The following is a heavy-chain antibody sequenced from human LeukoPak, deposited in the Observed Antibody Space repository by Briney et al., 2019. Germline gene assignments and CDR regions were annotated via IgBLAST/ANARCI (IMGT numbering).Heavy chain of an antibody. CDR3: ARGYGDFWSGSYGD. CDR2: INHSGST. J-gene: IGHJ4*02. Sequence: PSETLSLTCAVYGGSFSGYYWSWIRQPPGKGLEWIGEINHSGSTNYNPSLKSRVTISVDTSKNQFSLKLSSVAAADRAVYYCARGYGDFWSGSYGDWGQGTLVTVSS. D-gene: IGHD3-3*01. V-gene: IGHV4-34*01. CDR1: GGSFSGYY.